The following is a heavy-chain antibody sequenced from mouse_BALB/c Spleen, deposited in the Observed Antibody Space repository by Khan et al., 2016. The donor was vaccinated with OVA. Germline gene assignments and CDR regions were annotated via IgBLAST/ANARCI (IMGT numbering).Heavy chain of an antibody. V-gene: IGHV14-3*02. J-gene: IGHJ3*01. CDR2: IDPPNDDS. Sequence: VQLQQSGAELVKPWASVKLSCSASGFNIKDTYIHWMKQRPEQGLEWIGRIDPPNDDSKYGPKFQAKATLTADTSSNTAYLQLSSLTSEDTAVYYCATLYGNLFAFWGQGTLVSVSA. D-gene: IGHD2-1*01. CDR1: GFNIKDTY. CDR3: ATLYGNLFAF.